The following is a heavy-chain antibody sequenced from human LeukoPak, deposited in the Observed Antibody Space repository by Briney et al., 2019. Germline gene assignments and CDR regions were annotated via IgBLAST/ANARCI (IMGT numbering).Heavy chain of an antibody. CDR2: IYYSGST. Sequence: SETLSLTCTVSGGSISSGGYYWSSIRQHPGKGLEWIGYIYYSGSTYYNPSLKSRVTISVDTSKNQFSLKLSSVTAADTAVYYCASVDTAMDLGAFDVWGQGTMVTVSS. J-gene: IGHJ3*01. V-gene: IGHV4-31*03. CDR3: ASVDTAMDLGAFDV. CDR1: GGSISSGGYY. D-gene: IGHD5-18*01.